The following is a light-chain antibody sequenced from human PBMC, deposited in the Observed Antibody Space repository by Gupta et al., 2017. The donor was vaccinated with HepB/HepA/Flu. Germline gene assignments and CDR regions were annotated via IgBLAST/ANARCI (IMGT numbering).Light chain of an antibody. CDR1: SSDVGGYNY. Sequence: QSALTQPPSASGSPGQSVTISCTGTSSDVGGYNYVSWYQRHPGKAPQVIIDEISKRPAGVPDRSSGSRSGNTASLTVSGLQADDEAEYFCSSYAGSNICVFGTGTTVTVL. V-gene: IGLV2-8*01. J-gene: IGLJ1*01. CDR3: SSYAGSNICV. CDR2: EIS.